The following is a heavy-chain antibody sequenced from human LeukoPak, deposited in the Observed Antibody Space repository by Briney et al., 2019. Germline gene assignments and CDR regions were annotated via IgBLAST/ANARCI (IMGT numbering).Heavy chain of an antibody. V-gene: IGHV1-2*04. CDR2: INPNSGGT. D-gene: IGHD5-12*01. CDR1: GYTSTGYY. J-gene: IGHJ4*02. CDR3: ARGLGGGYSGYEDY. Sequence: ASVKVSCKASGYTSTGYYMHWVRQAPGQGREWMGWINPNSGGTNYAQKFQGWGTMTRDTSISTAYMELSRLRSDDTAVYYFARGLGGGYSGYEDYWGQRTLVTVSP.